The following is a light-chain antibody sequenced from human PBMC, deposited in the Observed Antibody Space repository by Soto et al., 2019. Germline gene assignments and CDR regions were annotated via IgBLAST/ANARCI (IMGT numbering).Light chain of an antibody. CDR1: QSLSGDY. CDR2: DAS. Sequence: IELTQSPGNLSLSPGDIATLSCRASQSLSGDYLAWYQQKPGQAPRLLIYDASRRATDIPARFSGSGSGTDFALAISRLEPADFAVYFCQQYDTFPRTFGQGTKVEIQ. CDR3: QQYDTFPRT. J-gene: IGKJ1*01. V-gene: IGKV3-20*01.